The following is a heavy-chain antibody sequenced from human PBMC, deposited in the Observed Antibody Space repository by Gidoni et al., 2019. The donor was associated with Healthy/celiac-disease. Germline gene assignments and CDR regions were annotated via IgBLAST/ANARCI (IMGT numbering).Heavy chain of an antibody. V-gene: IGHV4-30-4*01. CDR3: ARGVVVVAAKDY. CDR1: GGSISSGGYY. CDR2: IYYRGST. Sequence: QVQLQESGPGLVKPSQTLSLTCAVAGGSISSGGYYWSWIRQPPGKGLEGIGYIYYRGSTYYNPSLKSRVTISVDTSKNPFSLKLSSVTAADTAVYYCARGVVVVAAKDYWGQGTLVTVSS. D-gene: IGHD2-15*01. J-gene: IGHJ4*02.